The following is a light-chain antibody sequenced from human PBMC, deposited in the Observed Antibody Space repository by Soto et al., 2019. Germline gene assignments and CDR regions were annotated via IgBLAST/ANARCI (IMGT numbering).Light chain of an antibody. CDR3: QQYGSSPPIT. J-gene: IGKJ5*01. CDR1: QSVSSRY. CDR2: GTS. Sequence: EIVLTQSPGTLSLSPGEGATLSFRASQSVSSRYLAWYQQKPGQAPRLLIYGTSTRATGIPDRFSGSGYGTDFTLSIKRLEPEDFAVYYCQQYGSSPPITFGQGTRLEIK. V-gene: IGKV3-20*01.